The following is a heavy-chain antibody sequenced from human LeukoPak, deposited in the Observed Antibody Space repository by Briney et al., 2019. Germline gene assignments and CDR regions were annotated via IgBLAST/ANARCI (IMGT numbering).Heavy chain of an antibody. Sequence: GGSLRLSCAVSGFTFSSYAMSWVRQAPGKGLEWVSAISGSGGATYYADSVKGRFTISRENSKNTLSLQMNSLRAEDTALYYCAKDRGVTTGLGSFDIWGQGTMVTVSS. CDR2: ISGSGGAT. V-gene: IGHV3-23*01. D-gene: IGHD4-11*01. J-gene: IGHJ3*02. CDR1: GFTFSSYA. CDR3: AKDRGVTTGLGSFDI.